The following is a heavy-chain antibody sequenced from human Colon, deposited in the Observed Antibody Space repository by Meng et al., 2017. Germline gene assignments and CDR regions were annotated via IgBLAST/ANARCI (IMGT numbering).Heavy chain of an antibody. Sequence: GESLKISCVSSGFSFSSYERNWVRQAPGKGLEWVAYISSSGDDRNYAESVKGRFTVSRDNTKNSLFLEMSSLRPEDTATYYCVRDGHRDTRSACFVVVRVRFDYWGQGTPVTVYS. CDR2: ISSSGDDR. J-gene: IGHJ4*02. D-gene: IGHD2-21*01. V-gene: IGHV3-48*03. CDR1: GFSFSSYE. CDR3: VRDGHRDTRSACFVVVRVRFDY.